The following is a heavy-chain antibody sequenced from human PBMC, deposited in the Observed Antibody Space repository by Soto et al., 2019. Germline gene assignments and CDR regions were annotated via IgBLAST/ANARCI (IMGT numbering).Heavy chain of an antibody. V-gene: IGHV4-31*03. CDR1: GGSISSGGYY. J-gene: IGHJ6*02. CDR2: IYYSGST. CDR3: ARDTTRGGGSGRMDV. Sequence: QVQLQESGPGLVKPSQTLSLTCTVSGGSISSGGYYWSWIRQHPGKGLEWIGYIYYSGSTYYNPFLKSRVTVSVDTSKNQFSLKLSSVTAADTAVYYCARDTTRGGGSGRMDVWGQGTTVTVSS. D-gene: IGHD3-10*01.